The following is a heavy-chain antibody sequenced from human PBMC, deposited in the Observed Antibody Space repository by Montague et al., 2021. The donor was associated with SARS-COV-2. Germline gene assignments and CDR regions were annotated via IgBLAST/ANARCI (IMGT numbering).Heavy chain of an antibody. Sequence: QSGAEVKKSGESLRISCRGSGYDFTRYWISWVRQMPGKGLEWMGRINPADSQTNYSPSFQGQVTISVDKSITTAYLQWSGLKPSDTAIYYCARSQHCGSDCYFAYWGQGSLVTVSS. J-gene: IGHJ4*02. D-gene: IGHD2-21*02. CDR3: ARSQHCGSDCYFAY. CDR2: INPADSQT. CDR1: GYDFTRYW. V-gene: IGHV5-10-1*01.